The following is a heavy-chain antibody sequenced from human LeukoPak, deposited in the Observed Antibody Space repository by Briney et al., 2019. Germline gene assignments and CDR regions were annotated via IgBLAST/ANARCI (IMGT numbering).Heavy chain of an antibody. CDR1: GYSLTDLS. CDR2: YDPADGEP. V-gene: IGHV1-24*01. Sequence: ASVKVSCKVSGYSLTDLSMHWVRQAPGKGLEWVGGYDPADGEPMYGQNFQGRVTLIDDRSTDTAYMELSSLRFEDTAVYYCATGLLITEVYYLVYWGQGTLVTVSS. CDR3: ATGLLITEVYYLVY. J-gene: IGHJ4*02. D-gene: IGHD1-14*01.